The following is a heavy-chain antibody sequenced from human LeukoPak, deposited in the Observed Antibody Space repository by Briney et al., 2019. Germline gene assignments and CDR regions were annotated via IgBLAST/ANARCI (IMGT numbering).Heavy chain of an antibody. J-gene: IGHJ3*02. CDR3: ARPMQAGATRIAFDI. D-gene: IGHD1-26*01. CDR2: ISSSSYI. CDR1: GFTFSSYS. V-gene: IGHV3-21*01. Sequence: GGSLRLSCAASGFTFSSYSMNWVRQAPGKGLEWVSFISSSSYIYYADSVKGRFTISRDNAKNSLYLQMNSLRAEDTAVYYCARPMQAGATRIAFDIWGQGTMVTVSS.